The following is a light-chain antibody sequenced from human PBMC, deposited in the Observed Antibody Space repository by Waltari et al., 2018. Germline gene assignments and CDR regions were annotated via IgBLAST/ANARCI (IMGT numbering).Light chain of an antibody. Sequence: EIVLTQSPATLSLSPGERATLSCRANKSVSSYLAWYQQKPGQAPRLLIYDASKRATVIPARFSGSGSETDFTLTISSLEPEDFAVYYCQQRSNWPLITFGQGTRLEIK. V-gene: IGKV3-11*01. CDR2: DAS. CDR3: QQRSNWPLIT. CDR1: KSVSSY. J-gene: IGKJ5*01.